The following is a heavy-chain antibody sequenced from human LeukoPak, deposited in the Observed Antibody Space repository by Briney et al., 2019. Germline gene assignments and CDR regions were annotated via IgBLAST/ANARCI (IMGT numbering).Heavy chain of an antibody. Sequence: GGSLRLSCAASGFTFSSYGMHWVRQAPGKGLEGVAVISYDGSNKYYADSVKGRFTISRDNSKNTLYLQMNSLRAEDTAVYYCARDRMGAGDYVPYYYYGMDVWGQGTTVTVSS. CDR1: GFTFSSYG. D-gene: IGHD4-17*01. J-gene: IGHJ6*02. V-gene: IGHV3-30*19. CDR2: ISYDGSNK. CDR3: ARDRMGAGDYVPYYYYGMDV.